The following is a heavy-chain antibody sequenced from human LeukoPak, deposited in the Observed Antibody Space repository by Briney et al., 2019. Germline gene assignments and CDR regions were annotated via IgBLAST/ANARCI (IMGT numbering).Heavy chain of an antibody. CDR2: ISSSGNTI. CDR3: GYSGTLNFDY. CDR1: GFTFSDYF. D-gene: IGHD1-26*01. Sequence: PGGSLRLSCAASGFTFSDYFMSWIRQAPGKGLEWLSYISSSGNTIYYADSVKGRFTISRDNAKNLLYLQLNSLRAEDTAVYYCGYSGTLNFDYWGQGTLGTVSS. J-gene: IGHJ4*02. V-gene: IGHV3-11*04.